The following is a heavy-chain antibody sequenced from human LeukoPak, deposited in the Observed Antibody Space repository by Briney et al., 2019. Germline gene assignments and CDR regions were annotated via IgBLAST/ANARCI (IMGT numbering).Heavy chain of an antibody. V-gene: IGHV3-49*05. D-gene: IGHD1-1*01. Sequence: KTGGSLRLSCTASGLTFGDYAMSWFRQAPGKGLEWVGFIRSKAYGGTTEYAASVEGRFTISRDDSKSIAYLQMNSLKTEDTAVYYCTRGGENWNRRGDYWGQGTLVTVSS. J-gene: IGHJ4*02. CDR3: TRGGENWNRRGDY. CDR2: IRSKAYGGTT. CDR1: GLTFGDYA.